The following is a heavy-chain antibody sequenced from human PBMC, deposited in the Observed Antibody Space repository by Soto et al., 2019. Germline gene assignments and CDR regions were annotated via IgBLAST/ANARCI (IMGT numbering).Heavy chain of an antibody. Sequence: GESLKISGKGSGYSFTSYWIGWVRQMPGKGLEWMGIIYPGDSDARYSPSFQGQVAISADKSISTAYLQWSSLKASDTAMYYCARPVVNTRSGSYYPAYWGQGTLVTVSS. J-gene: IGHJ4*02. CDR2: IYPGDSDA. V-gene: IGHV5-51*01. CDR3: ARPVVNTRSGSYYPAY. CDR1: GYSFTSYW. D-gene: IGHD1-26*01.